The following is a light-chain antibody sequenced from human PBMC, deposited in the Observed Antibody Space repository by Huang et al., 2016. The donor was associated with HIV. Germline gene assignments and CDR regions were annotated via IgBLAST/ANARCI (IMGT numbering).Light chain of an antibody. Sequence: EIVLTQSPGTLSLSPGERATLSCRASQSVSSRYLAGYQQKPGQAPRLLIYGASSRATGIPDRFSGSGSGTDFTLTISRLEPEDFAVYYCQQYGSSPTFGQGTKVEIK. CDR2: GAS. CDR1: QSVSSRY. V-gene: IGKV3-20*01. CDR3: QQYGSSPT. J-gene: IGKJ1*01.